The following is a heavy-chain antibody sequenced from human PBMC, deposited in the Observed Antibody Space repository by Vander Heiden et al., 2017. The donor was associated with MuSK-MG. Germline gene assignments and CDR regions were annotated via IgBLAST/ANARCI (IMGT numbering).Heavy chain of an antibody. J-gene: IGHJ4*02. Sequence: EVQLVESGGGLVKPGGSLRLSCAASGCTFSSYSMNWVRQAPGKGLEWVSSISSSSSYIYYADSVKGRFTISRDNAKNSLYLQMNSLRAEDTAVYYCARDKSVAGRFDYWGQGTLVTVSS. V-gene: IGHV3-21*01. CDR3: ARDKSVAGRFDY. CDR1: GCTFSSYS. D-gene: IGHD6-19*01. CDR2: ISSSSSYI.